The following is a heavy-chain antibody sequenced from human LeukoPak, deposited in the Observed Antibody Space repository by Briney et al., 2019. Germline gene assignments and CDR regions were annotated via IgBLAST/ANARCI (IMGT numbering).Heavy chain of an antibody. V-gene: IGHV3-7*01. D-gene: IGHD6-6*01. Sequence: GGSLRLSCAASGFSFSTYWMSWVRQAPGRGLELVANIKQDGSGKYYVDSVKGRFTISRDNAKNSLYLQMNRLRAQDTAQYYLARGGSSSSAWFDPWGQGTLVTVSS. CDR1: GFSFSTYW. CDR2: IKQDGSGK. J-gene: IGHJ5*02. CDR3: ARGGSSSSAWFDP.